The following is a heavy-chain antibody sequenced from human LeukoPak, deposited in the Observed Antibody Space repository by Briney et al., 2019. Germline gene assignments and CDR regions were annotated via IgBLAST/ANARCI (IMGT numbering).Heavy chain of an antibody. CDR2: IHHTGMT. CDR3: ARYTGSNWGYSFDS. D-gene: IGHD7-27*01. J-gene: IGHJ4*02. V-gene: IGHV4-38-2*01. Sequence: SETLSLTCAVSGYSISSGYYWSWIRQPPGKGLGWIATIHHTGMTYYNPSLNSRVTISVDTSKNQFSLKLSSVTAAGTAVYYCARYTGSNWGYSFDSWGQGTLVTVSS. CDR1: GYSISSGYY.